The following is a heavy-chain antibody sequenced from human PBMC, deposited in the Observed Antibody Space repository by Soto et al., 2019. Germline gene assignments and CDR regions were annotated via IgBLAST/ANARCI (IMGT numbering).Heavy chain of an antibody. Sequence: PGESLKISCKASGNSLSNNWIVWVRQLPGKGLEWMGIIYLGDSETTYSPTFQGQVTISADRSTSTAHLQWSSLKASDTATYYCARLGYNASWVRGWLDPWGQGPLVTVSS. D-gene: IGHD2-2*01. CDR1: GNSLSNNW. CDR2: IYLGDSET. CDR3: ARLGYNASWVRGWLDP. V-gene: IGHV5-51*01. J-gene: IGHJ5*02.